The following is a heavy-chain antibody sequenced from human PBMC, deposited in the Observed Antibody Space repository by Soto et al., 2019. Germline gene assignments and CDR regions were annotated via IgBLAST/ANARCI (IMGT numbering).Heavy chain of an antibody. CDR3: ARDCSSGWTGALDY. J-gene: IGHJ4*02. D-gene: IGHD6-19*01. CDR1: GGTFSSYA. CDR2: IIPIFGTA. Sequence: SVKVSCKASGGTFSSYAISWVRQAPGPELEWRGGIIPIFGTANYAQKFQSRVTITADESTSPAYMELSSLRMEDTAVYYWARDCSSGWTGALDYWGQGTLVTVSS. V-gene: IGHV1-69*13.